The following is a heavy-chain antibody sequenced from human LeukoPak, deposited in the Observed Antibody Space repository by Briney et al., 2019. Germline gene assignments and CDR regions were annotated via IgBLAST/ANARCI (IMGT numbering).Heavy chain of an antibody. V-gene: IGHV3-7*01. Sequence: GGSLRLSCAASGFTFSSYWMSWVRQAPGKGLEWVANIKQDGSEKYYVDSVKGRFTISRDNAKNSLYLQMNSLRAEDTAVYYCARMNYVSSGWGAPFDYWGQGTLVTVSS. CDR2: IKQDGSEK. D-gene: IGHD1-7*01. CDR1: GFTFSSYW. CDR3: ARMNYVSSGWGAPFDY. J-gene: IGHJ4*02.